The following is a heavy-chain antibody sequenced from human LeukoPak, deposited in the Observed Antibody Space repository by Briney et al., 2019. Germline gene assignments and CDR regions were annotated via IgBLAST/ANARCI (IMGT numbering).Heavy chain of an antibody. CDR1: GGSVSSTEFY. J-gene: IGHJ4*02. V-gene: IGHV4-39*01. CDR3: ARLSKGRYFDYIFDN. D-gene: IGHD3-9*01. Sequence: PSETLSPTCTVSGGSVSSTEFYWGWIRQPPGKGLQWIGNIYYTGSTYYNPSLNSRVAMSVDTSQNQFSLKMASVTAADMAVYYCARLSKGRYFDYIFDNWGQGTLVTVSS. CDR2: IYYTGST.